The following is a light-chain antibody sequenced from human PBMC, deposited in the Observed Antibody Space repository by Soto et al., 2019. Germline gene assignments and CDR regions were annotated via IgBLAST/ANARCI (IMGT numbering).Light chain of an antibody. CDR1: SSDVGGYNY. Sequence: QSVLTQPASVSGSPGQSITISCTGTSSDVGGYNYVSWYQQHPGKAPKLMIYEVSNRPSGVSNRLSGSKSGNTASLTISGLXAEDEADYYCSSYTSSSTLYVFGTGTKVTVL. V-gene: IGLV2-14*01. CDR3: SSYTSSSTLYV. J-gene: IGLJ1*01. CDR2: EVS.